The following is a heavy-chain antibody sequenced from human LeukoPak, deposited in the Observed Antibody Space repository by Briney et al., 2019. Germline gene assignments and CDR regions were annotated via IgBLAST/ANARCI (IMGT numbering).Heavy chain of an antibody. CDR3: ARRDLGGDFDY. Sequence: SVKVSCKASGGTFSSYAISWVRQAPGQGLEWMGRTIPILGIANYAQKFQGRVTITADKSTSTAYMELSSLRSEDTAVYYCARRDLGGDFDYWGQGTLVTVSS. CDR1: GGTFSSYA. CDR2: TIPILGIA. V-gene: IGHV1-69*04. J-gene: IGHJ4*02. D-gene: IGHD5-24*01.